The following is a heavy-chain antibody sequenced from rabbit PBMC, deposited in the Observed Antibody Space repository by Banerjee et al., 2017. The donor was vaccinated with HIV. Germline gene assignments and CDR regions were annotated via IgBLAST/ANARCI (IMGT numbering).Heavy chain of an antibody. CDR1: GFSFSGSYY. CDR3: ARDTYGYAGYAYARGYFNL. Sequence: QSLEESGGGLVQPEASLTLTCTASGFSFSGSYYMCWVRQAPGKGLEWIACIYGGNSGNTYYASWAKGRFTISKTSSTTVTLQMTSLTAADTATYFCARDTYGYAGYAYARGYFNLWGQGTLVTVS. J-gene: IGHJ4*01. CDR2: IYGGNSGNT. V-gene: IGHV1S40*01. D-gene: IGHD6-1*01.